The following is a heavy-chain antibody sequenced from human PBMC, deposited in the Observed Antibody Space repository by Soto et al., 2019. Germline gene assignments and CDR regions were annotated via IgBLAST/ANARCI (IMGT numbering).Heavy chain of an antibody. CDR1: GFTFNTNW. CDR2: IHFDGITT. D-gene: IGHD1-26*01. J-gene: IGHJ4*02. CDR3: ARGGAMGVDY. Sequence: EVQLVDSGGGVVPPGGSLRLSCTASGFTFNTNWMHWVRQAPGKGLVWVSRIHFDGITTNYADSVKGRLTVSRDNAKNTVYLHVTTVRDEDTAVYDCARGGAMGVDYWGQGTLVNVST. V-gene: IGHV3-74*01.